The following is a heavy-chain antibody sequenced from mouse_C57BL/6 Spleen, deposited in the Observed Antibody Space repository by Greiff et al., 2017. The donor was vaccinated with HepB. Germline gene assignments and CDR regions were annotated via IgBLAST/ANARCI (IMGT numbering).Heavy chain of an antibody. CDR1: GFTFSSYA. D-gene: IGHD1-1*01. CDR2: ISDGGSYT. Sequence: DVMLVESGGGLVKSGGSLKLSCAASGFTFSSYAMSWVRQTPEKRLEWVATISDGGSYTYYPDNVKGRFTISRDNAKNNLYLQMSHLKSEDTAMYYCARDNPITTVVEGDYCDYWGQGTTLTVSS. J-gene: IGHJ2*01. CDR3: ARDNPITTVVEGDYCDY. V-gene: IGHV5-4*01.